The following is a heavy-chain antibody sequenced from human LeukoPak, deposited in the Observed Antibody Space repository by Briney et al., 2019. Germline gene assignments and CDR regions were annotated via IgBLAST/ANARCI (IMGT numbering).Heavy chain of an antibody. V-gene: IGHV4-34*01. CDR2: INHSGST. J-gene: IGHJ6*02. CDR1: GGSFSGYY. D-gene: IGHD6-13*01. Sequence: SETLSLTCAVYGGSFSGYYWSWIRQPPGKGLEWIGEINHSGSTNYNPSLKSRVTISVDTSKNQFSLKLSSVTAADTAVYYCARGAGISSSWYGSGYYYYGMDVWGQGTTVTVSS. CDR3: ARGAGISSSWYGSGYYYYGMDV.